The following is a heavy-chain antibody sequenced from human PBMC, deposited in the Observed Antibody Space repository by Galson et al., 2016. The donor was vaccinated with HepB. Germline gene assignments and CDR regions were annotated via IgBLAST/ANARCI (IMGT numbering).Heavy chain of an antibody. CDR2: IKHDGNEK. CDR3: VRMGHCPAYGVCFNNYFHW. D-gene: IGHD2-8*01. V-gene: IGHV3-7*03. J-gene: IGHJ4*01. CDR1: GFTFRNHW. Sequence: SLRLSCAASGFTFRNHWMSWIRQAPGKGLEWVANIKHDGNEKYYVESMKGRFTVSRDNSKNALYLQMNSLRADDTALYFCVRMGHCPAYGVCFNNYFHWWGHGTLVTVS.